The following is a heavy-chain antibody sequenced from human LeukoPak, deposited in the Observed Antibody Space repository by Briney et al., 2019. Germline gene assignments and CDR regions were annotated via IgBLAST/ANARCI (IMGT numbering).Heavy chain of an antibody. V-gene: IGHV3-21*01. D-gene: IGHD6-13*01. CDR3: ARTLAAAGTGGYYYYYYYMDV. Sequence: GGSLRLSCAASGFTFSSYSMNWVRQAPGKGLEWVSSISSSSSYIHYADSVKGRFTISRDNAKNSLYLQMNSLRAEDTAVYYCARTLAAAGTGGYYYYYYYMDVWGKGTTVTISS. J-gene: IGHJ6*03. CDR1: GFTFSSYS. CDR2: ISSSSSYI.